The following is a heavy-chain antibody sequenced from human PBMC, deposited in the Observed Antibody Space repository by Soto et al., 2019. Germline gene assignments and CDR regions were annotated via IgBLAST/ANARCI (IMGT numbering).Heavy chain of an antibody. CDR3: MRDALDCCATERLYFHK. V-gene: IGHV3-21*01. CDR1: GFNFITYS. D-gene: IGHD2-2*01. CDR2: ISSSAIYI. J-gene: IGHJ4*02. Sequence: GGSLRLSCAASGFNFITYSLTWVRQAPGKGLEWVASISSSAIYIDYADSVKGRFTISRDNANNSLYLQMNSLRAEDTATYYCMRDALDCCATERLYFHKWGPGTLVKASS.